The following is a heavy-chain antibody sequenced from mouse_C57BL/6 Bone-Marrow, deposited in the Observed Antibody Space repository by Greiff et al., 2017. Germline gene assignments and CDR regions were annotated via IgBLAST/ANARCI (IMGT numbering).Heavy chain of an antibody. J-gene: IGHJ3*01. CDR3: ARQGYYGSSYVWFAY. D-gene: IGHD1-1*01. V-gene: IGHV5-17*01. CDR2: ISSGSSTI. Sequence: EWVAYISSGSSTIYYADTVKGRFTISRDNAKNTLFLQMTSLRSEDTAMYYCARQGYYGSSYVWFAYWGQGTLVTVSA.